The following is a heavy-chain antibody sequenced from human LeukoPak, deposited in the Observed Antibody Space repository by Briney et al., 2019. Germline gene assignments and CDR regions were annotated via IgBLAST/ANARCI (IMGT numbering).Heavy chain of an antibody. Sequence: PSETLSLTCTVSGGSISSLYWSWIRQPPGKGLEWIGYIYYSGSTNYNPSLKSRVTISVDTSKNQFSLKLSSVTAADTAVYYCARALSSGYYLGFDYWGQGTLVTVSS. CDR1: GGSISSLY. CDR2: IYYSGST. CDR3: ARALSSGYYLGFDY. D-gene: IGHD3-22*01. J-gene: IGHJ4*02. V-gene: IGHV4-59*11.